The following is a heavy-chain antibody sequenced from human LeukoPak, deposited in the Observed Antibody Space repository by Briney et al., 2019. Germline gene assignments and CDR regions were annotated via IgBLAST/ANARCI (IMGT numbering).Heavy chain of an antibody. CDR1: GGSFSGYY. V-gene: IGHV4-34*01. Sequence: PSETLSLTCAVYGGSFSGYYWSWIRQPPGKGLEWIGEINHSGSTNYNPSLKSRVTISVDTSKSQFSLKLSSVTAADTAVYYCARGGGYGGLVDYWGQGTLVTVSS. CDR3: ARGGGYGGLVDY. CDR2: INHSGST. J-gene: IGHJ4*02. D-gene: IGHD5-12*01.